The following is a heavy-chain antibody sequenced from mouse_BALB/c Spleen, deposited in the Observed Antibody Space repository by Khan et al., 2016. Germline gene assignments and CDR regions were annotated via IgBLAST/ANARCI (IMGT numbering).Heavy chain of an antibody. J-gene: IGHJ4*01. V-gene: IGHV14-3*02. Sequence: VQLQQPGAELVKPGASVKLSCTASGFNIKDTYMHWVKQRPEQGLEWIGRIDPANGNTKYDPKFQGKATITADTSSNTAYLQLSSLTSEDTAVXSCARGHLPLAMDYCGRGTSVTISS. D-gene: IGHD2-1*01. CDR1: GFNIKDTY. CDR3: ARGHLPLAMDY. CDR2: IDPANGNT.